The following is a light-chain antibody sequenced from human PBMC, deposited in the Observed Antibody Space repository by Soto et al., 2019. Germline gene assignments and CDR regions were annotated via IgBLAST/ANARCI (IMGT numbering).Light chain of an antibody. Sequence: QAVVAQPPSVSGAPGQRVTISCTGSSSNFGAGYDVHWYQLLPGTAPKLLIYDNTNRPSGVPDRFSGSRSGTSASLAITGLQAEDEADYYCQSYDTILGGSWVFGTGTKVTVL. CDR2: DNT. V-gene: IGLV1-40*01. J-gene: IGLJ1*01. CDR3: QSYDTILGGSWV. CDR1: SSNFGAGYD.